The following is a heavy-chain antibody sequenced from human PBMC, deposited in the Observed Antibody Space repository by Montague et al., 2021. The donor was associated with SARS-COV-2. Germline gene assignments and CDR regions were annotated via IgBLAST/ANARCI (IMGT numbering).Heavy chain of an antibody. CDR3: PRGYDYVWGSYRYLHWFDP. V-gene: IGHV4-34*01. CDR1: GGSFSGYY. J-gene: IGHJ5*02. CDR2: INHSGST. D-gene: IGHD3-16*02. Sequence: SETLSLTCAVYGGSFSGYYWSWIRQPPGKGLEWIGEINHSGSTNYNPSLKSRVTISVDTSTNQFSLKLSSVTAADTAVYYCPRGYDYVWGSYRYLHWFDPWGQGTLVTVSS.